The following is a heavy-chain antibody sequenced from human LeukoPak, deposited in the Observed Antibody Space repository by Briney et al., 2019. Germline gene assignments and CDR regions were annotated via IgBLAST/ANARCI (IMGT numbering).Heavy chain of an antibody. J-gene: IGHJ4*02. CDR3: ARHYGDYGDY. CDR1: GFTFSSYE. CDR2: ISSSGSTI. V-gene: IGHV3-48*03. Sequence: GGSLRVSCAASGFTFSSYEMNGVRQAPGKGLEWVSYISSSGSTIYYADSVKGRFTISRDNAKNSLYLQMNSLRAEDTAVYYCARHYGDYGDYWGQGTLVTVSS. D-gene: IGHD4-17*01.